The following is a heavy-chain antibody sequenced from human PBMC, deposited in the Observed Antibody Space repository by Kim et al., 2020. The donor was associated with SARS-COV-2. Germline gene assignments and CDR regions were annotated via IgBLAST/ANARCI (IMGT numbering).Heavy chain of an antibody. Sequence: GGSLRLSCAASGFTFSSFGMHWVRQAPGKGLEWVALISYDGTYKYNADSVKGRFTISRDNSKNTLYLQMNSLRAEDTAVYYCAKDLKGLYYDTNGMDVWGQGTTVTVSS. CDR2: ISYDGTYK. V-gene: IGHV3-30*18. J-gene: IGHJ6*02. CDR3: AKDLKGLYYDTNGMDV. CDR1: GFTFSSFG. D-gene: IGHD3-22*01.